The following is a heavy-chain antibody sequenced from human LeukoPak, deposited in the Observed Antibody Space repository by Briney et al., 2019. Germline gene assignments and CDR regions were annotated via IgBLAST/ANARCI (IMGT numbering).Heavy chain of an antibody. CDR3: ARQEYSYAFTALDI. Sequence: SGGSLSLSCEASGFIFSNFGRLWVRRAPGKGLEWGAIIWYGGSKEYYADYLKGRFTVTRDNSKNTVYMQMNSLRDEDTAVYYCARQEYSYAFTALDIWGQGTMVTVS. V-gene: IGHV3-33*01. J-gene: IGHJ3*02. CDR2: IWYGGSKE. CDR1: GFIFSNFG. D-gene: IGHD3-16*01.